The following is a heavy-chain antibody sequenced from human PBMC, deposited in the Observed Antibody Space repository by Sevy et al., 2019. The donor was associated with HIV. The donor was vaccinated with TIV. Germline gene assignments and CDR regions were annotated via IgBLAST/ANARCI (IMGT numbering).Heavy chain of an antibody. CDR1: GYKFSDDW. Sequence: GESLKISCKASGYKFSDDWIGWVRQMPGKGLEWIGISYPDGSDTRYSPSFQGQVTISVDKSIVTAYKQWSSRKPSATAIYFCARRLESYFDILTAYLGAFDYWGQGTLVTVSS. CDR2: SYPDGSDT. V-gene: IGHV5-51*01. D-gene: IGHD3-9*01. CDR3: ARRLESYFDILTAYLGAFDY. J-gene: IGHJ4*02.